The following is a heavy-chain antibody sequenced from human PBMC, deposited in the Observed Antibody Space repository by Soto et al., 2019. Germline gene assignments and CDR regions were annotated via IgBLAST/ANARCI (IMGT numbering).Heavy chain of an antibody. J-gene: IGHJ3*02. D-gene: IGHD3-10*01. CDR2: FDPEDGET. CDR3: ATNGKGFGELLFNDAFDI. V-gene: IGHV1-24*01. Sequence: ASVKVSCKVSGYTLTELSMHWVRQAPGKGLEWMGGFDPEDGETIYAQKFQGRVTMTEDTSTDTAYMELSSLRSEDTAVYYCATNGKGFGELLFNDAFDIWGQGTMVTVSS. CDR1: GYTLTELS.